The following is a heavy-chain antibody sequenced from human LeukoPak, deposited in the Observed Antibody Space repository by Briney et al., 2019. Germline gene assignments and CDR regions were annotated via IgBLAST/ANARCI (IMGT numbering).Heavy chain of an antibody. CDR3: ARDYDFWSGQISYYYYGMDV. CDR2: INHSGST. V-gene: IGHV4-34*01. CDR1: GGSFSGYY. J-gene: IGHJ6*02. Sequence: PSETLSLTCAVYGGSFSGYYWSWIHQPPGKGLEWIGEINHSGSTNYNPSLKSRVTISVDTSKNQFSLKLSSVTAADTAVYYCARDYDFWSGQISYYYYGMDVWGQGTTVTVSS. D-gene: IGHD3-3*01.